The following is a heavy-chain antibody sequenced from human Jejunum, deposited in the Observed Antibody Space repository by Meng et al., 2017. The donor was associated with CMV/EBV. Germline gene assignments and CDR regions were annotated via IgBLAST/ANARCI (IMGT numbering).Heavy chain of an antibody. CDR2: VIPGSGTA. J-gene: IGHJ4*02. CDR1: GVICNRDT. CDR3: VRGGDSHIWYYYLDF. Sequence: GVICNRDTVNWVRQAPGQGLEWMGGVIPGSGTANYAQRFQGRVSIITDESTSTSYMELNSLRSEDTAVYYCVRGGDSHIWYYYLDFWGQGTLVTVSS. D-gene: IGHD6-13*01. V-gene: IGHV1-69*05.